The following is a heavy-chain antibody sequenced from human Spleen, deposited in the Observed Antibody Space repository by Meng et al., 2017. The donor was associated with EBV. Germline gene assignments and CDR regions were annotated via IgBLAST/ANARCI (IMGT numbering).Heavy chain of an antibody. CDR1: GYTFTSYG. J-gene: IGHJ4*02. D-gene: IGHD4-23*01. V-gene: IGHV1-18*01. CDR2: ISGYNGNT. Sequence: QLVQSGAEVKKPXXXXKXSXKASGYTFTSYGISWVRQAPGQGLEWMGWISGYNGNTNSAQKLQGRVTMTTDTSTSTAYLELRSLRSDDTAVYYCARDSLDYGGDQRFDYWGQGTLVTVSS. CDR3: ARDSLDYGGDQRFDY.